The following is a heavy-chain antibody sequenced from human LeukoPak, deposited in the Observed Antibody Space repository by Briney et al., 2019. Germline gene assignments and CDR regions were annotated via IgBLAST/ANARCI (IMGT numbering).Heavy chain of an antibody. D-gene: IGHD3-3*01. V-gene: IGHV4-38-2*02. CDR2: IYHSGST. CDR3: ARDGRIRFPVTNWFDP. Sequence: SEILSLTCTVSGYSISTGYYWGWIRQPPGKGLEWIASIYHSGSTYYNLSLKSRVTISVDTSKNQFSLRLSSVTAADTAVYYCARDGRIRFPVTNWFDPWGQGTLVTVSS. CDR1: GYSISTGYY. J-gene: IGHJ5*02.